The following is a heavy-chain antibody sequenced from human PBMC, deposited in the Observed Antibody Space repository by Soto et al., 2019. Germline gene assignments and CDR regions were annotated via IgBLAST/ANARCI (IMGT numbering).Heavy chain of an antibody. Sequence: GASVKVSCKASGYTFTSYDINWVRQATGQGLEWMGWMNPNSGNTGYAQKFQGRVTMTRNTSISTAYMELSSLRSEDTAVYYCARVTVNKKKSNVDTAMVVTFDYWGQGTLVTVSS. V-gene: IGHV1-8*01. CDR1: GYTFTSYD. D-gene: IGHD5-18*01. CDR2: MNPNSGNT. CDR3: ARVTVNKKKSNVDTAMVVTFDY. J-gene: IGHJ4*02.